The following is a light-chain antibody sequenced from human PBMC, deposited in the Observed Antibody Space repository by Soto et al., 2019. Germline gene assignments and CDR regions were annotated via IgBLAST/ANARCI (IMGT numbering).Light chain of an antibody. V-gene: IGKV1-39*01. CDR2: ATS. Sequence: DLPMTQSPSSLSASVGDRVTITCRASQSASAYLNWYQQKPGKAPKLLIHATSSLQSGVPSRFSASGSAADFTLTISSLHPEGFATYYCRQSLRRPFAFGPGTKVVIK. CDR1: QSASAY. J-gene: IGKJ3*01. CDR3: RQSLRRPFA.